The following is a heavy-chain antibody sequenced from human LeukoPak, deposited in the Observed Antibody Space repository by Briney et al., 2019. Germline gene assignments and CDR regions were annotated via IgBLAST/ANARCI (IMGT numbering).Heavy chain of an antibody. CDR2: ISAYNGNT. J-gene: IGHJ4*02. V-gene: IGHV1-18*01. D-gene: IGHD3-22*01. Sequence: ASVKVSCKASGYTRTSYGISWVRQAPGQGLERIGWISAYNGNTNYAQKLQGRVTLTTDTSTSTAYMELRSLRSDDTAVYYCARDLYNYYDSRCPGYWGQGTLVTVSS. CDR1: GYTRTSYG. CDR3: ARDLYNYYDSRCPGY.